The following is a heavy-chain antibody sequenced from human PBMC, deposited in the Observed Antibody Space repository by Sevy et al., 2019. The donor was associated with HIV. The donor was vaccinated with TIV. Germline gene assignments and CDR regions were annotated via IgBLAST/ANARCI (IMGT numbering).Heavy chain of an antibody. Sequence: GSLRLSCAASGFTFRANWMNCVRQAPGKGLEWVANIKADGSDKHYVDSVEGRFTISRDNAKNLLFLQMNSLRVEDTAVYYCAHETFGRFESWGQGTLVTVSS. J-gene: IGHJ4*02. CDR3: AHETFGRFES. CDR1: GFTFRANW. CDR2: IKADGSDK. D-gene: IGHD3-16*01. V-gene: IGHV3-7*01.